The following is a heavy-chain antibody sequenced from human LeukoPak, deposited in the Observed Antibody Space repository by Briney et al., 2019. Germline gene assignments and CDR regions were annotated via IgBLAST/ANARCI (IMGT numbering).Heavy chain of an antibody. J-gene: IGHJ4*02. Sequence: ASVKVSCKASGYTFTGYYMHWVRQAPGQGLEWMGRINPNSGGTNYAQKFQGRVTMTRDTSISTAYMELSRLRSDDTAVYYCARAYDSSGYYYAYWGQRTLVTVSS. CDR2: INPNSGGT. D-gene: IGHD3-22*01. CDR1: GYTFTGYY. V-gene: IGHV1-2*06. CDR3: ARAYDSSGYYYAY.